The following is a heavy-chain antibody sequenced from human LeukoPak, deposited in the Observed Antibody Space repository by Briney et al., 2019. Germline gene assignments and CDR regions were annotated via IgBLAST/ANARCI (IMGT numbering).Heavy chain of an antibody. D-gene: IGHD2-15*01. CDR1: GGSISSGDYY. V-gene: IGHV4-30-4*01. J-gene: IGHJ4*02. CDR2: IYYSGST. CDR3: ARLPSLGGSSA. Sequence: SETLSLTCTVSGGSISSGDYYWSWIRQPPGKGLEWIGYIYYSGSTYYNPSLKSRVTISVDTSKNQFSLKLSSVTAADTAVYYCARLPSLGGSSAWGQGTLVTVSS.